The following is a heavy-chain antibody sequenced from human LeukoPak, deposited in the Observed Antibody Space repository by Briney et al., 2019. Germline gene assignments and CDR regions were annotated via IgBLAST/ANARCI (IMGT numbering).Heavy chain of an antibody. CDR1: GGSISSYY. J-gene: IGHJ4*02. V-gene: IGHV4-59*01. Sequence: PSESLSPASPVSGGSISSYYWGWNRQPPRNGLEWIGYIYYSGSTNYNPSLKRRVTISVDTSKNQFSLKLSSVTLRDMAVDDCARSPLDWGSYRSFDYGCQGTLVTVTS. CDR3: ARSPLDWGSYRSFDY. CDR2: IYYSGST. D-gene: IGHD3-16*02.